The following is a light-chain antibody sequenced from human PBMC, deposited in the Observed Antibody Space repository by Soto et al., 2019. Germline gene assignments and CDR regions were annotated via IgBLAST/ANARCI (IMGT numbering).Light chain of an antibody. V-gene: IGKV1-5*03. CDR2: EAS. Sequence: DIQMTQSPSTLSASVGDRVTITCRASQSISGSLAWYQQKPGKAPKLLIYEASNLKSGVPSRFSGSGSGTEYTLTISSLAPDDSASYYCQQYNGYWTFGQGTRVEIK. CDR3: QQYNGYWT. J-gene: IGKJ1*01. CDR1: QSISGS.